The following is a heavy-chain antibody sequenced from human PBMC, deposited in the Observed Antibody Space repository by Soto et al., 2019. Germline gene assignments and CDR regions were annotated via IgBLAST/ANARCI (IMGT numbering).Heavy chain of an antibody. Sequence: SVTLSLTCTVSGGSISSGGYYWSWIRQHPGKGLEWIGYIYYSGSTYYNPSLKSRVTISVDTSKNQFSLKLSSVTAADTAVYYCATGSYGSGSHPPSHNWFDPLGQGTLVAVSS. CDR3: ATGSYGSGSHPPSHNWFDP. CDR1: GGSISSGGYY. CDR2: IYYSGST. V-gene: IGHV4-31*03. J-gene: IGHJ5*02. D-gene: IGHD3-10*01.